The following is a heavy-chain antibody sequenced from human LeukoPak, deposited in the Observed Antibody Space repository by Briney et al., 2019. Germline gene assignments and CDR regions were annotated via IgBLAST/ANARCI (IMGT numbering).Heavy chain of an antibody. V-gene: IGHV3-21*01. CDR2: ISSSSSYI. D-gene: IGHD1-26*01. Sequence: GGSPRLSCAASGFTFSSYSMNWVRQAPGKGLEWVSSISSSSSYIYYADSVKGRFTISRDNAKNSLYLQVNSLRAEDTAVYYCARDSTIVGATTSDYWGQGTLVTVSS. CDR3: ARDSTIVGATTSDY. CDR1: GFTFSSYS. J-gene: IGHJ4*02.